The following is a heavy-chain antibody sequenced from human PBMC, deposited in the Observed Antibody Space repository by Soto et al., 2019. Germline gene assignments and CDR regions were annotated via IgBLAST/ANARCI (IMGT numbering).Heavy chain of an antibody. CDR2: ISAYNGNT. Sequence: ASVKVSCKASGYTFTSYGISWVRQAPGQGLEWMGWISAYNGNTNYPQSLQGRLTMTTDTSTTTAYMELSRLRSDDTAVYYCAASYGSGSRAFDYWGQGTLVTVSS. V-gene: IGHV1-18*01. J-gene: IGHJ4*02. D-gene: IGHD3-10*01. CDR1: GYTFTSYG. CDR3: AASYGSGSRAFDY.